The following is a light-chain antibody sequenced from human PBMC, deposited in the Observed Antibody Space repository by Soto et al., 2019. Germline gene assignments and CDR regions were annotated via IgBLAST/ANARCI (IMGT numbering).Light chain of an antibody. CDR3: QQYGSSHT. V-gene: IGKV3-20*01. J-gene: IGKJ5*01. CDR1: QSVTSTY. CDR2: GAS. Sequence: VMTQAPATLSVSPGERATLSCRASQSVTSTYLAWYQQKPGQAPRLLIYGASSRAIGIPDRFSGSVSGSDFILTINRLEPEDFAVYYCQQYGSSHTFGQGTRLEIK.